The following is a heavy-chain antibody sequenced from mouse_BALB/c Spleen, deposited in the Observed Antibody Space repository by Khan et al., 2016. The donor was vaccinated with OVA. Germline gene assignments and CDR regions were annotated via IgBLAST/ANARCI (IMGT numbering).Heavy chain of an antibody. V-gene: IGHV1-84*02. D-gene: IGHD1-1*01. CDR1: GFTFADYY. CDR3: ARGGYYDNSLFDH. Sequence: QVQLQQSGPELVKPGASVKISCKASGFTFADYYLNWVKQKPGQGLEWIGWIYPGSGNTKYNEKFMGKATLTVDTSSSTAYMQLSSQASEDTAVYFCARGGYYDNSLFDHWGQGTTLTVSS. CDR2: IYPGSGNT. J-gene: IGHJ2*01.